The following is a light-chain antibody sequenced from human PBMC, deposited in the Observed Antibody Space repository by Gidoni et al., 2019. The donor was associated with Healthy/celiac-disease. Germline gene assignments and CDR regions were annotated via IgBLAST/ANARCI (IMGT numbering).Light chain of an antibody. CDR2: AAS. Sequence: AIRMTQSPSSFSASTGDRVTIPCRASQGISSYLAWYQQKPGKAPKLRIYAASTLQSGVPSSFSGSGSGTDFTLTISCLQSEDFATYYCQQYYSYFITFXXXTRLEIK. V-gene: IGKV1-8*01. CDR3: QQYYSYFIT. J-gene: IGKJ5*01. CDR1: QGISSY.